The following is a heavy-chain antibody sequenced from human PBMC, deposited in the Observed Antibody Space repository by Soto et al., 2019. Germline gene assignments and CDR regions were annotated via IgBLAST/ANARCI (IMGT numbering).Heavy chain of an antibody. CDR2: IYHSGST. Sequence: QVQLQESGPGLVKPSGTLSLTCAVSGGSISSSNWWSWVRQPPGKGLEWIGEIYHSGSTNYNPSLKSRVTISVDKSKNQFSLKLSSVTAADTAVYYCARDPKYYYDSSGSYYGMDVWGQGTTVTVSS. D-gene: IGHD3-22*01. J-gene: IGHJ6*02. CDR1: GGSISSSNW. V-gene: IGHV4-4*02. CDR3: ARDPKYYYDSSGSYYGMDV.